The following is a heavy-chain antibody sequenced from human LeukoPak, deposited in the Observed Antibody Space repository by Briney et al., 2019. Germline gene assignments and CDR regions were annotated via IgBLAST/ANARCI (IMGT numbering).Heavy chain of an antibody. D-gene: IGHD2-15*01. CDR1: GGSFSGYY. V-gene: IGHV4-34*01. CDR2: INHSGST. CDR3: ARGPRYCSGGSCYDLAYYYGMDV. J-gene: IGHJ6*02. Sequence: SETLSLTCAVYGGSFSGYYWSWIRQPPGKGLEWIGEINHSGSTNYNPSLKSRVTISVDTSKNQFSLKLSSVTAAGTAVYYCARGPRYCSGGSCYDLAYYYGMDVWGQGTTVTVSS.